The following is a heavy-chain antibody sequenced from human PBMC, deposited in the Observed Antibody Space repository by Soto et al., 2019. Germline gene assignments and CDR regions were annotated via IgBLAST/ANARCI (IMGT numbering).Heavy chain of an antibody. V-gene: IGHV3-53*04. CDR3: ARANDLNAFDM. CDR2: IYSGGTY. J-gene: IGHJ3*02. CDR1: GFSVSATKY. Sequence: EVQLVESGGGLVQPGGSLRLSCVASGFSVSATKYMNWLRQAPDKGLEWVSVIYSGGTYYYADSVKGRFTISRHDSKNTLYLQMDSLRPEDKAVYFCARANDLNAFDMWGQGTMVTGSS.